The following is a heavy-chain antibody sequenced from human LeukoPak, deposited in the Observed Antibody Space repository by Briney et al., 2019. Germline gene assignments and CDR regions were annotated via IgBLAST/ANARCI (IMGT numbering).Heavy chain of an antibody. CDR3: ARTSLTYTSSSPFDS. V-gene: IGHV5-51*01. D-gene: IGHD6-6*01. CDR1: GYTFTTYW. CDR2: IYPGDSDT. J-gene: IGHJ4*02. Sequence: GESLKISCKGAGYTFTTYWIAWVRQMPGKGLEWMGIIYPGDSDTRYSPSFQGQVTISADKSISTAYLQWTSLKASDTAMYYCARTSLTYTSSSPFDSWGQGTLVTVSS.